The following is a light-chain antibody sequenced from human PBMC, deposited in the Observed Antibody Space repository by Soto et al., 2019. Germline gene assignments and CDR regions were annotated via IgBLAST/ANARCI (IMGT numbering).Light chain of an antibody. V-gene: IGLV2-14*01. CDR2: DVN. CDR1: ISDIGGYNF. Sequence: QSALTQPASVSGSPGQSITISCTGTISDIGGYNFISWYQHHPGKAPKLVIYDVNNRPSGISYRFSGSKSGNTASLTISGLQAEDEAGYYCASYTRTTTLVFGGGTKVTVL. CDR3: ASYTRTTTLV. J-gene: IGLJ2*01.